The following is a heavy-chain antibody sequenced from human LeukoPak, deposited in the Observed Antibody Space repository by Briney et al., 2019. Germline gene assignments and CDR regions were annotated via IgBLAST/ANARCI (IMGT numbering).Heavy chain of an antibody. V-gene: IGHV3-23*01. Sequence: GGSLRLSCAASGFTFSSYSMNWVRQAPGKGLKWVSGISGSSGNTNYADSVKGRFTISRDNSKDTLYLQMNSLRAEDTAVYYCAKLGQLATEVVYWGQGTLVTVSS. CDR2: ISGSSGNT. J-gene: IGHJ4*02. D-gene: IGHD6-13*01. CDR3: AKLGQLATEVVY. CDR1: GFTFSSYS.